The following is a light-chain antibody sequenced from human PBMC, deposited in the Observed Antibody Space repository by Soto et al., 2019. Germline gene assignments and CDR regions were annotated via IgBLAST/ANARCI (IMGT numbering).Light chain of an antibody. V-gene: IGLV1-40*01. Sequence: QSALTQPPSVSGAPGQRVTISCTGSNSDIGAGYDVHWYQQLPGTAPNLVIYANNNRPSGVPDRFSAAKSGTSASLAITGLQTDDEADHYCRSYDSSLRGVFGTGTKVTVL. J-gene: IGLJ1*01. CDR1: NSDIGAGYD. CDR2: ANN. CDR3: RSYDSSLRGV.